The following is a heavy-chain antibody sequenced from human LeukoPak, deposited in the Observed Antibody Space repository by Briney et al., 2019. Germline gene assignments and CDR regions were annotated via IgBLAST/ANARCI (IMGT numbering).Heavy chain of an antibody. CDR1: GFTFSSCW. CDR2: INSDGSST. J-gene: IGHJ3*02. CDR3: ARAHDYYDILTGYSYAFDI. D-gene: IGHD3-9*01. Sequence: PGRSLRLSCAASGFTFSSCWMHWVRQAPGKGLVWVSRINSDGSSTSYADSVKGRFTISRDNAKNALYLQMTSLSAEDTAVYYCARAHDYYDILTGYSYAFDIWGQGTMVTVSS. V-gene: IGHV3-74*01.